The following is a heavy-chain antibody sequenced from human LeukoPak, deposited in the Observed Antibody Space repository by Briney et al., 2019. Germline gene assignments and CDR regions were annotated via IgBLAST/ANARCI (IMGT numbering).Heavy chain of an antibody. CDR2: IYSGGST. J-gene: IGHJ4*02. Sequence: GGSLRLSCAASGFTVSSNYMSWVRQAPGKGLEWVSVIYSGGSTYYADSVKGRFTISRDNSKNTLYLQMNSLRAEDTAVYYCAKSRIVGATASDYWGQGTLVTVSS. CDR1: GFTVSSNY. D-gene: IGHD1-26*01. V-gene: IGHV3-66*02. CDR3: AKSRIVGATASDY.